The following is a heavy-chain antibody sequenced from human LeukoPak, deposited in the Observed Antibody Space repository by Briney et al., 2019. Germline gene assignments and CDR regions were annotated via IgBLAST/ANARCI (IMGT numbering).Heavy chain of an antibody. J-gene: IGHJ4*02. D-gene: IGHD4-17*01. CDR3: VRQRSDYASTYFDY. V-gene: IGHV4-39*01. CDR1: GGSISSSSYY. Sequence: SSETLSLTCTVSGGSISSSSYYWGWIRQPPGKGLEWNGSIYYSGSTYYNPSLKSRVTISVEMSKNQFSLKLSSVTAADTAVYYCVRQRSDYASTYFDYWGQGTLVTVSS. CDR2: IYYSGST.